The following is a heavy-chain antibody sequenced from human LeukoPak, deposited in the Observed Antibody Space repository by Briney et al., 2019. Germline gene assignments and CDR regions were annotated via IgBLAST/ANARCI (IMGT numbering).Heavy chain of an antibody. Sequence: GGSLRLSCAASGFTFSDYWMHWVRQAPGKGLVWVSRIKTDGTTTTYADSVKGRFTISRDNAKNTLYPEMTSLRAEDTAVYYCANRYSSSWGQGTLVTVSS. CDR1: GFTFSDYW. D-gene: IGHD6-13*01. V-gene: IGHV3-74*03. J-gene: IGHJ4*02. CDR3: ANRYSSS. CDR2: IKTDGTTT.